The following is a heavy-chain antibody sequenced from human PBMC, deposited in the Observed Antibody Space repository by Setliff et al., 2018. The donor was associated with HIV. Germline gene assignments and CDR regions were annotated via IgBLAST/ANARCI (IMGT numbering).Heavy chain of an antibody. J-gene: IGHJ3*02. CDR3: ARRLEDYDAFDM. V-gene: IGHV2-70*12. CDR2: IDWDDDK. CDR1: GFSLSTSGMC. Sequence: SGPTLVNPTQTLTLTCTFSGFSLSTSGMCVSWIRQPPGKALEWLARIDWDDDKYYSTSLRARLTISRDTSKDQVVLTMTDMDPVDTATYYCARRLEDYDAFDMWGQGTKVTVSS. D-gene: IGHD3-3*01.